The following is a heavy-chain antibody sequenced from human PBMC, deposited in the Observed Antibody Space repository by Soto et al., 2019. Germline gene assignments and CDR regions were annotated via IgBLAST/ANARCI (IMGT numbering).Heavy chain of an antibody. J-gene: IGHJ1*01. Sequence: SETLSLTCTVSGGSISSYYWSWIRQPPGKGLEWIGYIYYSGSTNYNPSLKSRVTISVDTSKNQFSLKLSSVTAADTTVYYCATNGGYYDGSGRKYFPHWGQGTLVTVSS. D-gene: IGHD3-22*01. CDR2: IYYSGST. V-gene: IGHV4-59*12. CDR3: ATNGGYYDGSGRKYFPH. CDR1: GGSISSYY.